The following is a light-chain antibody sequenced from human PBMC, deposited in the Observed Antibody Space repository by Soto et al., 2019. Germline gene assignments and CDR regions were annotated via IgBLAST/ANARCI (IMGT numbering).Light chain of an antibody. J-gene: IGKJ1*01. CDR1: QSVSSSY. Sequence: EIVLTQSPGTLSLSPGERATHSCRASQSVSSSYLAWYQQKPGQAPRPLIYGASSRAIGIPDRFSGSGSGTDFTLTICRLEPEDFAVYYCQQYGSSPWTFGQGTKVDIK. CDR3: QQYGSSPWT. CDR2: GAS. V-gene: IGKV3-20*01.